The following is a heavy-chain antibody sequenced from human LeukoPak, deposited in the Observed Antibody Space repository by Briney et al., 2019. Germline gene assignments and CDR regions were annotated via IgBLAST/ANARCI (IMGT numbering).Heavy chain of an antibody. J-gene: IGHJ4*02. Sequence: SETLSLTCAVYGGSFSGYYWSWLRQPPGKGLEWIGEINHSGSTNYNPSLKSRVTISVDTSKNQFSLKLSSVTAADTAVYYCARGQLYSSGWYYFDYWGQGTLVTVSS. V-gene: IGHV4-34*01. CDR3: ARGQLYSSGWYYFDY. CDR2: INHSGST. CDR1: GGSFSGYY. D-gene: IGHD6-19*01.